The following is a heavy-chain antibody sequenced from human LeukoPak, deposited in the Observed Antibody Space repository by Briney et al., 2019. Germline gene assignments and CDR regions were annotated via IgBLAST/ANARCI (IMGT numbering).Heavy chain of an antibody. J-gene: IGHJ6*02. CDR2: INHNGNVN. CDR3: ARGGGLDV. D-gene: IGHD3-16*01. CDR1: GFTFSSYW. V-gene: IGHV3-7*03. Sequence: GGSLRLSCADSGFTFSSYWMNWARHAPGKGLEWVASINHNGNVNYYVDSVKGRFTISRDNAKNSLYLQMSNLRAEDTAVYFCARGGGLDVWGQGATVTVSS.